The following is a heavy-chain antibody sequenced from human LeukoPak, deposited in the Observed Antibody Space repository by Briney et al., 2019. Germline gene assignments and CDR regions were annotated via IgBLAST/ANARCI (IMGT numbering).Heavy chain of an antibody. J-gene: IGHJ6*03. CDR3: ARAVSSSWDYYYYYMDV. Sequence: SETLSLTCAVYGGSFSGYYWSWIRQPPGKGLEWIGSIYYSGSTYYNPSLKSRVTISVDTSKNQFSLKLSSVTAADTAVYYCARAVSSSWDYYYYYMDVWGKGTTVTVSS. V-gene: IGHV4-34*01. CDR2: IYYSGST. D-gene: IGHD6-13*01. CDR1: GGSFSGYY.